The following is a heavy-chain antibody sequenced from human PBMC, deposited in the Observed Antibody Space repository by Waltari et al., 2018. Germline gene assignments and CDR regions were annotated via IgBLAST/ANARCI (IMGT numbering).Heavy chain of an antibody. CDR3: ARWRWHQSELDS. D-gene: IGHD1-26*01. CDR1: GVTPTSYS. V-gene: IGHV3-21*01. Sequence: EVQLVESGGGLVQPGGSLRLACAASGVTPTSYSMNWVRQAPGKGLEWVSSIDTSGTSKYYADSVKGRFTVSRDNAKNSMYLEMDSLRAEDTAVYYCARWRWHQSELDSWGQGTLVTVSS. J-gene: IGHJ4*02. CDR2: IDTSGTSK.